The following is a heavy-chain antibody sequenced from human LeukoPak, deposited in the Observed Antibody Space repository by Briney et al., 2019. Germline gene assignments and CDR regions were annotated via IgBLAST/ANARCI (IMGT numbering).Heavy chain of an antibody. CDR3: AKGPLRGAAAAIDY. D-gene: IGHD2-2*01. CDR1: GFTFNNYG. Sequence: GKSLRLSCAASGFTFNNYGMHWVRQAPGKGLEWVAVISYDGRNIHYPDSVKGRFTISRDISTDTLWLQMDSLRTEDTAVYYCAKGPLRGAAAAIDYWGQGTLVTVSS. CDR2: ISYDGRNI. J-gene: IGHJ4*02. V-gene: IGHV3-30*18.